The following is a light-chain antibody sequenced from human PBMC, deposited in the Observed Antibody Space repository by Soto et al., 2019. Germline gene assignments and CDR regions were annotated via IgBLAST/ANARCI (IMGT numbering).Light chain of an antibody. CDR1: STDVGRYNY. J-gene: IGLJ1*01. CDR3: TSYTSDSTYV. CDR2: DVS. V-gene: IGLV2-14*01. Sequence: QPALTQPASGSGSHGQSITITCTGTSTDVGRYNYVSWYQQHPGKAPKLMVYDVSNRPSWVSNRFSGSKSGITASLTISGLQAEDEADYYCTSYTSDSTYVFGTGTKVTVL.